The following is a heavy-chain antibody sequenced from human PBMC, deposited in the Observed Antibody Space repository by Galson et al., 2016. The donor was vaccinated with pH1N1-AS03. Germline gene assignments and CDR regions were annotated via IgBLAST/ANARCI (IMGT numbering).Heavy chain of an antibody. CDR2: IHSSGST. J-gene: IGHJ4*02. Sequence: TLSLTCTVSGGSLTNYYWSWIRQPAGRGLESIGRIHSSGSTDYNPSLRTRVTMSKDSSKNQISLNLTSVSASDTAIYYCVRGRGSSNLDPVGYWGQGILVTVSS. CDR1: GGSLTNYY. V-gene: IGHV4-4*07. CDR3: VRGRGSSNLDPVGY. D-gene: IGHD3-10*01.